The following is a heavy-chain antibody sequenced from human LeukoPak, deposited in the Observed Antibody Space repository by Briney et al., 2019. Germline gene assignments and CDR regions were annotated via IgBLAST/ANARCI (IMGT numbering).Heavy chain of an antibody. CDR3: AKEDHSGSYYYFDY. CDR1: GFTFSSYS. D-gene: IGHD1-26*01. J-gene: IGHJ4*02. V-gene: IGHV3-48*01. Sequence: PGGSLRLSCAASGFTFSSYSMNWVRQAPGKGLEWVSYISSSGSTIYYADSVKGRFTISRDNAKNSLYLQMNSLRAEDTAVYYCAKEDHSGSYYYFDYWGQGTLVTVSS. CDR2: ISSSGSTI.